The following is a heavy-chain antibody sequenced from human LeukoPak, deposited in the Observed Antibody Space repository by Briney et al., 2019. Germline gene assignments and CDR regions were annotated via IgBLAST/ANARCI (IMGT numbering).Heavy chain of an antibody. Sequence: PSETLSLTCTVSGGSISSSRYYWGWIRQPPGKGLEWIGSMYYSGSTYYNPSLKSQVTISVDTSKNHFSLNLSSVTAADTAVYYCARATYGSGSYYMVDYWGQGTLVTVSS. CDR2: MYYSGST. D-gene: IGHD3-10*01. J-gene: IGHJ4*02. CDR1: GGSISSSRYY. V-gene: IGHV4-39*07. CDR3: ARATYGSGSYYMVDY.